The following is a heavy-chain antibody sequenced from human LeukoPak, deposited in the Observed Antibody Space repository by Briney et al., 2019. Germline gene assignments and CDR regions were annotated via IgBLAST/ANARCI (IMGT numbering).Heavy chain of an antibody. CDR2: IYYSGST. V-gene: IGHV4-39*01. J-gene: IGHJ4*02. Sequence: SETLSLTCTVSGGSISSSSYYWGWIRQPPGKGLEWIGSIYYSGSTYYNPSLKSRVTISVDTSKNQFSLKLSSVTAADTAVYYCARRPLSSSSSGEDYWGQGTLVTVSS. D-gene: IGHD6-13*01. CDR1: GGSISSSSYY. CDR3: ARRPLSSSSSGEDY.